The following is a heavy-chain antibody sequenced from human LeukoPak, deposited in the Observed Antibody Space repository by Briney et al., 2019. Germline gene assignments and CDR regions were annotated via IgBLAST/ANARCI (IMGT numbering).Heavy chain of an antibody. D-gene: IGHD1-1*01. CDR2: IYSGGST. Sequence: GGSLRLSCAASEFSVGSNYMTWVRQAPGKGLEWVSLIYSGGSTYYADSVKGRFTISRDNSKNTLYLQMNSLRAEDTAVYYCARDRSAATGTTTWFDPWGQGTLVTVSS. J-gene: IGHJ5*02. CDR3: ARDRSAATGTTTWFDP. V-gene: IGHV3-66*01. CDR1: EFSVGSNY.